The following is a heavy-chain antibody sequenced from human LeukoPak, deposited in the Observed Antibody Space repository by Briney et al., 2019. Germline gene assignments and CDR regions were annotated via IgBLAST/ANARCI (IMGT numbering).Heavy chain of an antibody. CDR3: ARDGLNYYGSGSFSPYYYYGMDV. D-gene: IGHD3-10*01. CDR2: ISSSSNNI. V-gene: IGHV3-48*04. Sequence: GGSLRLSCAASGFTFSSYSMIWVRQAPGEGLEWVSYISSSSNNINYADSVRGRFTISRDNAKNTLYLQMDSLRAEDTAVYYCARDGLNYYGSGSFSPYYYYGMDVWGQGTTVTVSS. CDR1: GFTFSSYS. J-gene: IGHJ6*02.